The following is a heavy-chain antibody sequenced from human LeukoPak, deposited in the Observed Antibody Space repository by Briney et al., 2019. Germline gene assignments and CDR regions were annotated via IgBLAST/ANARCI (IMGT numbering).Heavy chain of an antibody. D-gene: IGHD3-22*01. CDR1: GGSVSSNTYY. CDR3: ASRSFYDSSGYYSP. CDR2: IYYSVNT. V-gene: IGHV4-39*07. J-gene: IGHJ3*01. Sequence: SETLSLTCTVSGGSVSSNTYYWGWIRQPPGKGLEWIGTIYYSVNTYYNPSLKSRVTISVDTSKNQFSLKLISVTAADTAVYYCASRSFYDSSGYYSPWGQGTMVTVSS.